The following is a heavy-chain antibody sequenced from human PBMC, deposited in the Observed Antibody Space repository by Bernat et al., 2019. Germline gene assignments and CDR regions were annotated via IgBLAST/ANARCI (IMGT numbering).Heavy chain of an antibody. V-gene: IGHV3-30*01. CDR3: ERQAVDGKETLDY. D-gene: IGHD6-19*01. J-gene: IGHJ4*02. CDR2: ILYDGSNE. Sequence: QVHLVESGGGVVQAGGSLRLSCAASGFTFSGYAMHWVRQAPGKGLEWVAAILYDGSNEYHADSLKGGFTMSRDKSKNALYLQMNSLRAEDMAVYYCERQAVDGKETLDYWGQGTLVTVSS. CDR1: GFTFSGYA.